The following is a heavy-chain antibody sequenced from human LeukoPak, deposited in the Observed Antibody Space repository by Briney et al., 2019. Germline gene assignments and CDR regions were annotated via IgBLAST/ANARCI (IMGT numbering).Heavy chain of an antibody. J-gene: IGHJ4*02. CDR3: ARGRMIVVVTMVFDY. Sequence: SETLSLTCAVYGGSFSGYYWSWIRQPPGKGLEWIGEINHSGSTNYNPSLKSRVTISVDTSKNQFSLKLSSVTAADTAVYYCARGRMIVVVTMVFDYWGQGTLVTVSS. V-gene: IGHV4-34*01. CDR1: GGSFSGYY. CDR2: INHSGST. D-gene: IGHD3-22*01.